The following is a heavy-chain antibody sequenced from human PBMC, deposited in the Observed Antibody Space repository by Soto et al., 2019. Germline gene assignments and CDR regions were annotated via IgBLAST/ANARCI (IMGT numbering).Heavy chain of an antibody. Sequence: GGSLRLSCAASGFTFSSYGMHWVRQAPGEGLVWVSVISTDGSNKYYADSVKGRFTISRDNAKNTLYLQMNSLRAEDTAVYYCVRGYNYAFDYWGQGTLVTVSS. V-gene: IGHV3-30*03. J-gene: IGHJ4*02. CDR2: ISTDGSNK. CDR1: GFTFSSYG. D-gene: IGHD5-18*01. CDR3: VRGYNYAFDY.